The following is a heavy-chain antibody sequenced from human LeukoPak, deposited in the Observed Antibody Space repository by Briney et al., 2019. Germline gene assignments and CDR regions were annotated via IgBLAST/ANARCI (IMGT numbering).Heavy chain of an antibody. CDR3: ARGDSNFDY. V-gene: IGHV4-30-4*01. CDR2: IYYSGST. Sequence: EPSQTLSLTCTVSGGSISSGDYYWGWIRQAPGKGLEWIGYIYYSGSTYYNPSLKSRVAISVDTSKNQFSLKLSSVTAADTAVYYCARGDSNFDYWGQGTLVTVSS. D-gene: IGHD4-11*01. CDR1: GGSISSGDYY. J-gene: IGHJ4*02.